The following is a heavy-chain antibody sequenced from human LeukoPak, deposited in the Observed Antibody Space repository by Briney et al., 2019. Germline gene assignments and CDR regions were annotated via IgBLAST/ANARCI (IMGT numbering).Heavy chain of an antibody. CDR3: AREFYYDSSFSFDI. CDR1: GGSISSYY. D-gene: IGHD3-22*01. CDR2: IYYSGST. V-gene: IGHV4-59*01. Sequence: SETLSLTCTVSGGSISSYYWSWIRQPPGKGLEWIGYIYYSGSTKYNPSLKSRVTISVDTSKNQFSLKLSSVTAADTAVYYCAREFYYDSSFSFDIWGQGTMVTVS. J-gene: IGHJ3*02.